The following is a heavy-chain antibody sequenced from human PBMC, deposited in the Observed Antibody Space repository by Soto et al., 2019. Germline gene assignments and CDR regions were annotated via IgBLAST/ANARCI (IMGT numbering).Heavy chain of an antibody. Sequence: ASVKVSCKASGYTFTSYDINWVRQATGQGLEWMGWMNPNSGNTGYAQKFQGRVTMTRNTSISTAYMELSSLRSEDTAVYYCARGWKSIAGNWFDPWGQGTLVTVSS. D-gene: IGHD6-6*01. J-gene: IGHJ5*02. CDR1: GYTFTSYD. CDR3: ARGWKSIAGNWFDP. CDR2: MNPNSGNT. V-gene: IGHV1-8*01.